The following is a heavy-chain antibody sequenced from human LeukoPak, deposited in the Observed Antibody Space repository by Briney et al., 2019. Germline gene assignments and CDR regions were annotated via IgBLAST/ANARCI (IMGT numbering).Heavy chain of an antibody. CDR1: GFTFSSYA. J-gene: IGHJ4*02. CDR3: AKLAY. CDR2: IHSDGSNK. V-gene: IGHV3-30*02. D-gene: IGHD3-3*02. Sequence: PGGSLRLSCAASGFTFSSYAMHWVRQAPGKGLEWVAFIHSDGSNKHYADSVKGRFTISRENSKNTLYLQMNSLRAEDTAVYYCAKLAYWGQGTLVTVSS.